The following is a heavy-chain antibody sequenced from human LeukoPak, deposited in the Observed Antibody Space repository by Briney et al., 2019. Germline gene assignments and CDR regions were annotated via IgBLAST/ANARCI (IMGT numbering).Heavy chain of an antibody. J-gene: IGHJ5*02. Sequence: ASVKVSCKTSGYTFTDYYLHWVRQAPGQGLEWMGWISAYNGNTNYAQKLQGRVTMTTDTSTSTAYMELRSLRSDDTAVYYCARNPLKHYDFWSGYYHWFDPWGQGTLVTVSS. D-gene: IGHD3-3*01. V-gene: IGHV1-18*04. CDR3: ARNPLKHYDFWSGYYHWFDP. CDR1: GYTFTDYY. CDR2: ISAYNGNT.